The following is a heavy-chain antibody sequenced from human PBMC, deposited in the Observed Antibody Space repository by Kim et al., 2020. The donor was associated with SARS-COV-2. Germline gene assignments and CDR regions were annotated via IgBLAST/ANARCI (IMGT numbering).Heavy chain of an antibody. D-gene: IGHD6-13*01. CDR1: GGSISSSSYY. CDR3: ARGSNPPYSSSWYGPPPKNWFDP. J-gene: IGHJ5*02. V-gene: IGHV4-39*01. CDR2: IYYSGST. Sequence: SETLSLTCTVSGGSISSSSYYWGWIRQPPGKGLEWIGSIYYSGSTYYNPSLKSRVTISVDTSKNQFSLKLSSVTAADTAVYYCARGSNPPYSSSWYGPPPKNWFDPWGQGTLVTVSS.